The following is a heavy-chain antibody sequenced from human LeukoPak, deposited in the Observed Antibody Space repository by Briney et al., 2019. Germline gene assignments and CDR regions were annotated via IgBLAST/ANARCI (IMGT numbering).Heavy chain of an antibody. D-gene: IGHD3-10*01. CDR1: GFSVSSNY. J-gene: IGHJ4*02. V-gene: IGHV3-53*01. CDR2: ISGGGST. CDR3: ARGGGSGSYESFDF. Sequence: GGSLRLSCAASGFSVSSNYMSWVRQAPGKGLEWVSVISGGGSTYYADSVKGRFTISRDISKNTLYLQMNSLRAEDTAVYYCARGGGSGSYESFDFWGQGALVTVSS.